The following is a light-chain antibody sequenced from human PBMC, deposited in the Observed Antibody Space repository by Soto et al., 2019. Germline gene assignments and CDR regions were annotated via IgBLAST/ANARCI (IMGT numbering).Light chain of an antibody. CDR2: GAS. Sequence: EIVLTQSPGTLSLSPRERATLSCRASQSVSSSYLAWYQQKPGQAPRLLIYGASSRATGIPDRFSGSGSGTDFTLTISRLEPEDFAVYYCQQDGSSPLTFGQGTKV. J-gene: IGKJ1*01. CDR3: QQDGSSPLT. V-gene: IGKV3-20*01. CDR1: QSVSSSY.